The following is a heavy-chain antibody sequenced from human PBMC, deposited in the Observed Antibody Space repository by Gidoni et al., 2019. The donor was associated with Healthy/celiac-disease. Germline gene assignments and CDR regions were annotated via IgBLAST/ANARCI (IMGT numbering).Heavy chain of an antibody. V-gene: IGHV3-7*01. Sequence: EVQLVESGGGLFQPGGSLSLSCPASGFTFSSYWMSWVRQAPGKGLEWVANIKQDGSEKYYVDSVKGRFTISRDNAKNSLYLQMNSLRAEDTAVYYCARVLWKGAFDIWGQGTMVTVSS. J-gene: IGHJ3*02. D-gene: IGHD3-16*01. CDR1: GFTFSSYW. CDR2: IKQDGSEK. CDR3: ARVLWKGAFDI.